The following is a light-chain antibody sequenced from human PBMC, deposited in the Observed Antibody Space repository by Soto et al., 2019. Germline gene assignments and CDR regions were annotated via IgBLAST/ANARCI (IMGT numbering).Light chain of an antibody. CDR3: QQYNTWPRT. CDR2: GAS. V-gene: IGKV3-15*01. J-gene: IGKJ1*01. CDR1: QSVSSN. Sequence: EIVMTQSPATLSVSPGERATLSCRASQSVSSNVAWYQQIPGQTPRLLIYGASTGATAIPARFSGSGSGTEFTLSISSLQSEDFAVYYCQQYNTWPRTFGQGTKVDIK.